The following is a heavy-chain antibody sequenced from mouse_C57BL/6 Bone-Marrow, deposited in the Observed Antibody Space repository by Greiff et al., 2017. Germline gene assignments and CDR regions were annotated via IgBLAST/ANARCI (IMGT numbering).Heavy chain of an antibody. J-gene: IGHJ4*01. V-gene: IGHV1-62-2*01. Sequence: VQLQQSGAELVKPGASVKLSCKASGYTFTEYTIHWVKQRSGQGLEWIGWFYPGSGSIKYNEKVKDKATLTADKSSSTVYMELSRLTSEDSAVYFCAGHEEEGKYVVFYAMDYWGQGTSVTVSS. CDR3: AGHEEEGKYVVFYAMDY. CDR2: FYPGSGSI. D-gene: IGHD1-1*02. CDR1: GYTFTEYT.